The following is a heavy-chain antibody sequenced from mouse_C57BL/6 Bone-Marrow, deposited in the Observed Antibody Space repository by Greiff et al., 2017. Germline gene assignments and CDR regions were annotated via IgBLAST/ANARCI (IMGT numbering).Heavy chain of an antibody. J-gene: IGHJ4*01. Sequence: VQLQQSGAELVKPGASVTLSCKASGYTFTEYTIHWVKQRSGQGLEWIGWFYSGSGSIKYNEKFKDKATLTADKSSSTVYMELSRLTSEDSAVYFCARHEGIYEGYYFYAMDYWGQGTLVTVSA. CDR3: ARHEGIYEGYYFYAMDY. CDR2: FYSGSGSI. V-gene: IGHV1-62-2*01. CDR1: GYTFTEYT. D-gene: IGHD2-3*01.